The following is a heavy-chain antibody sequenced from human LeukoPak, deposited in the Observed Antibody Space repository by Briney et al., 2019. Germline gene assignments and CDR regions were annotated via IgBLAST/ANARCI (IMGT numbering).Heavy chain of an antibody. J-gene: IGHJ3*02. CDR1: GGSISSGDYY. V-gene: IGHV4-31*03. CDR2: IYYSGST. CDR3: ARDRWFGNGDYVLGVLDI. Sequence: SQTLSLTCTVSGGSISSGDYYWSWIRQHPGKGLEWIGYIYYSGSTYYNPSLKSRLTMSLDTSKNLFSLKLSSVTAADTAVYYCARDRWFGNGDYVLGVLDIWGQGTMVTVSS. D-gene: IGHD4-17*01.